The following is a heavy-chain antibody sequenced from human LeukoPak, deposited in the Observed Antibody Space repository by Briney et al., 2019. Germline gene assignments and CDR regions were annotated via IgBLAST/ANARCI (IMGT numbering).Heavy chain of an antibody. V-gene: IGHV3-23*01. J-gene: IGHJ4*02. CDR3: ARDLGWLRPFDY. D-gene: IGHD5-12*01. CDR1: GFTFSSYA. CDR2: ISGSGGST. Sequence: PGGSLRLSCAASGFTFSSYAMSWVRQAPGKGLEWVSAISGSGGSTYYADSVKGRFTISRDNSKNTLYLQMNSLRDEDTAVYYCARDLGWLRPFDYWGQGTLVTVSS.